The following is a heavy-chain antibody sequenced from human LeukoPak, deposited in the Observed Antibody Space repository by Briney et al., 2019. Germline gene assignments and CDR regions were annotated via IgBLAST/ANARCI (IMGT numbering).Heavy chain of an antibody. J-gene: IGHJ2*01. CDR2: IYYSGST. D-gene: IGHD2-2*01. Sequence: SETLSLTCTVSGGSISSYYWSWIRQPPGKGLEWIGYIYYSGSTNYNPSLKSRVTISVDTSKNQFSLKLSSVTAADTAVYYCARDAPIVVVPADRETYGGCYFDLWGRGTLVTVSS. V-gene: IGHV4-59*01. CDR3: ARDAPIVVVPADRETYGGCYFDL. CDR1: GGSISSYY.